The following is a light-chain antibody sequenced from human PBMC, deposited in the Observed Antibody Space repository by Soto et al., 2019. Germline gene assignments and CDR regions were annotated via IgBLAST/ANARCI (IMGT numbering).Light chain of an antibody. CDR2: EAS. CDR1: HSISSS. Sequence: DIQMTQSPSTLSASVGDRVTITCRASHSISSSLAWYQQKPGKAPKVLIDEASNLERGVPARFSGGGFGTDFTLTISSLQHDDFATYYCQQYDSYWTFGQGTKVEIK. J-gene: IGKJ1*01. V-gene: IGKV1-5*03. CDR3: QQYDSYWT.